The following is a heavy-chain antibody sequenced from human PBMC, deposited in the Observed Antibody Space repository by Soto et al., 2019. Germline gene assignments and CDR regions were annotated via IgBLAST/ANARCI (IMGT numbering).Heavy chain of an antibody. J-gene: IGHJ6*02. Sequence: GGSLRLSCAASGFIVSTRSMTWVRQAPGRGLDWVSVTYTGGSTFYADSVKGRFTISRDNSKNTLYLQMNSLRAEDTAVYYCARDFHGMDVWGQGTTVTVSS. CDR2: TYTGGST. V-gene: IGHV3-53*01. CDR1: GFIVSTRS. CDR3: ARDFHGMDV.